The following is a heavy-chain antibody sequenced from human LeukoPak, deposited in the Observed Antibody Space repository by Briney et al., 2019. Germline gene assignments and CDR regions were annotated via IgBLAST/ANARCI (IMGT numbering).Heavy chain of an antibody. CDR1: GGSISSSSYY. J-gene: IGHJ5*02. CDR2: IYYSGST. CDR3: ARLDHGWFDP. Sequence: PSETLSLTCTVSGGSISSSSYYWGWIRQPPGKGLEWIGSIYYSGSTYYNPSLKSRVTISVDTSKNQFSLKLSSVTAADTAVYYCARLDHGWFDPWGQGTLVTVSS. V-gene: IGHV4-39*01. D-gene: IGHD1-14*01.